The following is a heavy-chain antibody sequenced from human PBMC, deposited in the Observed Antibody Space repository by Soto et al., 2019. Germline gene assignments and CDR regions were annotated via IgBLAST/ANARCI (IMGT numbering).Heavy chain of an antibody. CDR2: IYYSGST. V-gene: IGHV4-59*12. CDR3: GRTLDYYYGVDV. J-gene: IGHJ6*02. Sequence: PSETLSLTCTVSGGSISSYYWSWIRQPPGKGLEWIGDIYYSGSTNYNPSLKSRVTISLDKPKNQFSLKLTSVTAADTAVYYCGRTLDYYYGVDVWGQGTTVTVSS. CDR1: GGSISSYY.